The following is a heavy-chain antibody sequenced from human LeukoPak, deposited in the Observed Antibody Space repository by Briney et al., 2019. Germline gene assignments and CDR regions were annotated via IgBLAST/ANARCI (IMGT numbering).Heavy chain of an antibody. CDR1: GFTFINYA. CDR2: ISGSGSST. Sequence: PGGSLRLSCAASGFTFINYAMSWVRQAPGKGLEWVSVISGSGSSTYYADSVKGRFTISRDDSKNMLYLQMNSLRAEDTAVYFCARDSASYGRFDYWGQGTLVTVSS. V-gene: IGHV3-23*01. D-gene: IGHD5-18*01. CDR3: ARDSASYGRFDY. J-gene: IGHJ4*02.